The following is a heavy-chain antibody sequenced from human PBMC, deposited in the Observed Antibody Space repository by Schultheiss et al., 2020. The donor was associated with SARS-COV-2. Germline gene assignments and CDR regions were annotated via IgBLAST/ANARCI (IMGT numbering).Heavy chain of an antibody. J-gene: IGHJ5*02. CDR2: IYYSGST. Sequence: SETLSLTCTVSGGSISSGSYYWSWIRQPAGKGLEWIGSIYYSGSTYYNPSLKSRVTISVDTSKNQFSLKLSSVTAADTAVYYCARGPAATWINWFDPWGQGTLVTVSS. CDR1: GGSISSGSYY. CDR3: ARGPAATWINWFDP. D-gene: IGHD2-2*01. V-gene: IGHV4-39*01.